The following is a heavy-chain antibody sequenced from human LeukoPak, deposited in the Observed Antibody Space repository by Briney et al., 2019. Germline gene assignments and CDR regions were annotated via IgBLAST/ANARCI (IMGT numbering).Heavy chain of an antibody. CDR2: ISYDGSNK. V-gene: IGHV3-30*18. CDR1: GFTFSSYG. CDR3: AKKESDFWSGSEYFQH. J-gene: IGHJ1*01. Sequence: GGSLRLSCAASGFTFSSYGMHWVRQAPGKGLEWVAVISYDGSNKYYADSVKGRFTISRDNSKNTLYLQMNSLRAEDTAVYYCAKKESDFWSGSEYFQHWGQGTLVTVSS. D-gene: IGHD3-3*01.